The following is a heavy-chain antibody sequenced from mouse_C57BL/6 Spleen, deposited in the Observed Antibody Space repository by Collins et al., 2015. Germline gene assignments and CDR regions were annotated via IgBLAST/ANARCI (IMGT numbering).Heavy chain of an antibody. CDR2: ISYDGSN. J-gene: IGHJ4*01. CDR3: ARGMITTAMDY. CDR1: GYSITSSFH. V-gene: IGHV3-6*02. D-gene: IGHD2-4*01. Sequence: DVQLQESGPGLVKPSQSLSLTCSVTGYSITSSFHWNWIRQFPGNKLEWMGYISYDGSNNYTPSLKNRISITRDTSKNQFFLKLNSVATEDTAIYYCARGMITTAMDYWGQGTSVTVSS.